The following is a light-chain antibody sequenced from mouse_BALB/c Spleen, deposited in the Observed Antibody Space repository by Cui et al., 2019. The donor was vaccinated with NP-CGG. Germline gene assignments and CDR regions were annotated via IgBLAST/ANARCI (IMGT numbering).Light chain of an antibody. CDR1: TGAVTTSNY. CDR3: TLWYSNHWV. Sequence: QAVVTQESALTTSPGETVTFTCRSSTGAVTTSNYANWVQEKPDHLFTGLIGVTYNRAPGVPARFSGSLIGDKAALTITGAQTEDEAIYFCTLWYSNHWVFGGGTKLTVL. V-gene: IGLV1*01. CDR2: VTY. J-gene: IGLJ1*01.